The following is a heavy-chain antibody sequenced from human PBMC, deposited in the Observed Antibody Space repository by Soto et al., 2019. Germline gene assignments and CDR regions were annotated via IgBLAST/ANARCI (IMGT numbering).Heavy chain of an antibody. CDR3: ARARWGFGFDG. V-gene: IGHV3-30*03. D-gene: IGHD7-27*01. J-gene: IGHJ3*01. CDR1: GFTFSTYG. Sequence: GSLRLSCAASGFTFSTYGMHWVRQAPGKGLEWVAVISYDGVNKYYADSVKGRFTISRDNSKNTLYLQMNGLRADDTAVYYCARARWGFGFDGWGQGTMVTVSS. CDR2: ISYDGVNK.